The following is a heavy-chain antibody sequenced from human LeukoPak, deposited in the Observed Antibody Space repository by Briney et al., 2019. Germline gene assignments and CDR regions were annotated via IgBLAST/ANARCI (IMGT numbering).Heavy chain of an antibody. V-gene: IGHV1-2*02. CDR2: ITPSDGA. J-gene: IGHJ4*02. CDR1: GYTFTAYA. D-gene: IGHD5-24*01. CDR3: ARDRYGDGFAHFDY. Sequence: ASVKVSCKSSGYTFTAYAMHWVRQAPGQGLEWMGWITPSDGANYAQKFQGGVTMTRDTSMSTAYMDLNRLTSDDTAVYFCARDRYGDGFAHFDYWGQGTLVTVSS.